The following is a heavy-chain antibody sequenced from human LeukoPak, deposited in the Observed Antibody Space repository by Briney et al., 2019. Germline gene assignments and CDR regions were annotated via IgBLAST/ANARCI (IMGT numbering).Heavy chain of an antibody. J-gene: IGHJ4*02. CDR1: GGSISSSSYY. CDR3: ARHEIRAMVPYYFDY. CDR2: IYYSGST. V-gene: IGHV4-39*01. D-gene: IGHD5-18*01. Sequence: SETLSLTCTVSGGSISSSSYYWCWIRQPPGKGLEWIGSIYYSGSTYYNPSLKSRVTISVDTSKNQFSLKLSSVTAADKAVYYCARHEIRAMVPYYFDYWGQGTLVTVSS.